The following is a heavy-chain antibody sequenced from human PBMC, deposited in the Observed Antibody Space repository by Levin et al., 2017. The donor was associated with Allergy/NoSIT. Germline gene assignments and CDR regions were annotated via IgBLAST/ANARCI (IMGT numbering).Heavy chain of an antibody. V-gene: IGHV3-30*04. CDR1: GFTFSSYA. Sequence: GGSLRLSCAASGFTFSSYAMHWVRQAPGKGLEWVAVISYDGSNKYYADSVKGRFTISRDNSKNTLYLQMNSLRAEDTAVYYCARDKTSSGWYESFDYWGQGTLVTVSS. J-gene: IGHJ4*02. D-gene: IGHD6-19*01. CDR2: ISYDGSNK. CDR3: ARDKTSSGWYESFDY.